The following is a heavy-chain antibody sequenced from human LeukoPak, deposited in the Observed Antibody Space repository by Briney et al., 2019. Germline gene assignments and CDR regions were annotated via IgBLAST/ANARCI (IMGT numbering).Heavy chain of an antibody. D-gene: IGHD2-2*01. CDR2: IKEDGSES. CDR1: GFIFSTYW. J-gene: IGHJ4*02. CDR3: VSFYETY. Sequence: GGSLRLSCAASGFIFSTYWMSWVRQAPGKGLEWVANIKEDGSESHYVDSVKGRFTISRDNAKNSLYLQMNNLRAEDTAVYYCVSFYETYWGRGTLVTVSS. V-gene: IGHV3-7*01.